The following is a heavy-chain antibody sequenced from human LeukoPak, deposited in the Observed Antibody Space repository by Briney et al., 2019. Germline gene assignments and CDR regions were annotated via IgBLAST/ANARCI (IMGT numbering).Heavy chain of an antibody. D-gene: IGHD3-22*01. CDR3: ATQSSDSSGYTHIDY. CDR1: RFTFSNYG. J-gene: IGHJ4*02. Sequence: GGSLRLSCAVSRFTFSNYGMSWVRQAPGKGLEWVSAISGSGGSTYYADSVKGRFTISRDNSKNTLYLQMNSLRAEDTALYYCATQSSDSSGYTHIDYWGQGTLVTVSS. CDR2: ISGSGGST. V-gene: IGHV3-23*01.